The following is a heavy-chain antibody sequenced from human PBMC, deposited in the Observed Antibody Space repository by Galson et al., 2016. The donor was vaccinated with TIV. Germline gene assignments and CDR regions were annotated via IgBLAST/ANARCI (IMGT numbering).Heavy chain of an antibody. V-gene: IGHV4-31*03. J-gene: IGHJ4*02. CDR3: ARELCRCDCSFDS. CDR2: IHSSGST. CDR1: GASVSSGADF. Sequence: TLSLTCTVSGASVSSGADFWTWIRQRPGKGLEWIGYIHSSGSTYYRPSLKSRINISTDMSKNQFSLRLTSLTAADTAVYFCARELCRCDCSFDSWGQGTLVAVSS. D-gene: IGHD2-21*01.